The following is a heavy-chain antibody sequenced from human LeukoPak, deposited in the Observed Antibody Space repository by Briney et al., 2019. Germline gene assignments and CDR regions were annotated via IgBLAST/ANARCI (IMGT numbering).Heavy chain of an antibody. Sequence: ASVKVSCKASGYTFNSYDINWVRQATGEGLEWMGWMNPNTGNTGYGERFQGRVTMTRDNSISTASMELNSLTSEDTAVYYCARGGAGTYYKRDGWFDPWGQGTVVTVSS. J-gene: IGHJ5*02. D-gene: IGHD3-10*01. CDR3: ARGGAGTYYKRDGWFDP. CDR2: MNPNTGNT. CDR1: GYTFNSYD. V-gene: IGHV1-8*01.